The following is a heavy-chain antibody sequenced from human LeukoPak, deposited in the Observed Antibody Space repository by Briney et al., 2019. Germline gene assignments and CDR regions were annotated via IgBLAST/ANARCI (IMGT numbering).Heavy chain of an antibody. CDR3: TRIYGTTPDY. J-gene: IGHJ4*02. D-gene: IGHD1-1*01. V-gene: IGHV3-74*01. Sequence: GGSLRLSCAASGLTFSSHWMHWVRQAPGKGLVWVSRITNDGSSTTYADSVKGRFTVSKDDSKNTLYLQMNSLRVEDTAVYYCTRIYGTTPDYWGQGTLVTVSS. CDR2: ITNDGSST. CDR1: GLTFSSHW.